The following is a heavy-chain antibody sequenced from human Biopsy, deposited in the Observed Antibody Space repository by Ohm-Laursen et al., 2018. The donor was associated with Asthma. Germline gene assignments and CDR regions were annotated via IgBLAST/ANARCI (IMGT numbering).Heavy chain of an antibody. CDR2: HDHEEGGT. CDR3: ASDFPKDYVRYNFQF. D-gene: IGHD4-17*01. J-gene: IGHJ4*02. Sequence: SSVKVSCKISGYSLTDLSMHCVRQAPGQGLERMGGHDHEEGGTVNARRFQGRVTITEDTSTDTAYMELSSLSSDDTAVYYCASDFPKDYVRYNFQFWGQGTLVTVSS. CDR1: GYSLTDLS. V-gene: IGHV1-24*01.